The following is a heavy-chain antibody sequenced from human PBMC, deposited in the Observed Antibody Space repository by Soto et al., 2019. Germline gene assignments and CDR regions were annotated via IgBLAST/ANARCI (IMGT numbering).Heavy chain of an antibody. CDR1: GYPFPNPC. V-gene: IGHV1-18*01. J-gene: IGHJ5*02. Sequence: AALKVSCPPSGYPFPNPCITWERQAPGQPLEWLGWISLYSDGTNYAHKFQGRVSMTTDTSTTTAYMELRSLRSDDTAVYYCARVVPGALYWFGHWGQGTLVTVS. CDR2: ISLYSDGT. D-gene: IGHD2-2*01. CDR3: ARVVPGALYWFGH.